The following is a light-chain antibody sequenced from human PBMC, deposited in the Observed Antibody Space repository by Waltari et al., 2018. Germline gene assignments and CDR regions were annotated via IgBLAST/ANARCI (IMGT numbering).Light chain of an antibody. V-gene: IGLV1-47*02. CDR1: SSNIGSNY. J-gene: IGLJ2*01. CDR2: SNY. Sequence: QSVLTQPPSASGTPGQRVTISCSGSSSNIGSNYVYWYQQLSGTAPKLLIYSNYQRPSGVPDRFSGSKSGTSASLAISGLRSEDEADYYCAAWDDSLRGVVFGGGTKLTVL. CDR3: AAWDDSLRGVV.